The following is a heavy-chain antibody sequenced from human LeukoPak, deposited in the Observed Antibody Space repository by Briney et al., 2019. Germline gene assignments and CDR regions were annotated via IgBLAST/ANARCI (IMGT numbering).Heavy chain of an antibody. CDR2: IYYSGST. Sequence: ASETLSLTCTVSGGSISSSSYYWGWVRQPPGKGLEWIGKIYYSGSTYCNPSLKSRVTISVDTSKNQFSLKLSSVTAADTAVYHCARHSGYYYGDFDYWGQGTLVTVSS. CDR1: GGSISSSSYY. D-gene: IGHD3-22*01. CDR3: ARHSGYYYGDFDY. J-gene: IGHJ4*02. V-gene: IGHV4-39*01.